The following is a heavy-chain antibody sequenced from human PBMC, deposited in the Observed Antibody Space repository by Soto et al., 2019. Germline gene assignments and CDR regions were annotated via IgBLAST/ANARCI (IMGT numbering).Heavy chain of an antibody. J-gene: IGHJ6*02. CDR3: ARYYIERFGELSYYYYGMDV. D-gene: IGHD3-10*01. Sequence: GASVKVSCKASGGTFSSYAISWVRQAPGQGLEWMGGIIPIFGTANYAQKFQGRVTITADESTSTAYMELSSLRSEDTAVYYCARYYIERFGELSYYYYGMDVWGQGTTVTVSS. CDR2: IIPIFGTA. V-gene: IGHV1-69*13. CDR1: GGTFSSYA.